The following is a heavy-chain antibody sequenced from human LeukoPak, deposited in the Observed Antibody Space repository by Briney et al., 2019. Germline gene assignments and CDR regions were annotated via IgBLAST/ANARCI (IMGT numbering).Heavy chain of an antibody. V-gene: IGHV3-30*02. CDR1: GFTFSSYG. D-gene: IGHD1-26*01. J-gene: IGHJ4*02. Sequence: PGGSLRLSCAASGFTFSSYGMHWVRQAPGKGLEWVAFIRYDGSIKSYADSVKGRFTISRDNSKNTLYLQMNGLRVEDTAVYYCAKDPMRIGAEIQISAYYFAYWGQGTLVTVSS. CDR2: IRYDGSIK. CDR3: AKDPMRIGAEIQISAYYFAY.